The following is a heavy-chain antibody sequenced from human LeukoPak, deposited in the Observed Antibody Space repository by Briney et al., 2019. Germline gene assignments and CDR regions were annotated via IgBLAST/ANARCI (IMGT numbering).Heavy chain of an antibody. J-gene: IGHJ4*02. Sequence: PSETLSLTCTVSGGSISSGGYYWSWIRQPPGKGLEWIGYIYHSGSTYYNPSLKSRVTISVDRSKNQFSLKLSSVTAADTAVYYCARDSYNWNYVAYWGQGTLVTVSS. CDR2: IYHSGST. CDR1: GGSISSGGYY. D-gene: IGHD1-20*01. V-gene: IGHV4-30-2*01. CDR3: ARDSYNWNYVAY.